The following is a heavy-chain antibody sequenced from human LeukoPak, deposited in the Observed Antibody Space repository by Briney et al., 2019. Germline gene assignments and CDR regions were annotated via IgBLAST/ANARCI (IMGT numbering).Heavy chain of an antibody. J-gene: IGHJ4*02. CDR1: GFTFSTYV. Sequence: GGSLRLSCAASGFTFSTYVMHWVRQAPGKGLEWVALISYDGGNQYYADSVKGRFTISRDISKSTLYLQLNSLRPEDTAVYYCAMRGVAGSHFNYFDYWGQGTLVTLSS. CDR2: ISYDGGNQ. V-gene: IGHV3-30*04. D-gene: IGHD6-19*01. CDR3: AMRGVAGSHFNYFDY.